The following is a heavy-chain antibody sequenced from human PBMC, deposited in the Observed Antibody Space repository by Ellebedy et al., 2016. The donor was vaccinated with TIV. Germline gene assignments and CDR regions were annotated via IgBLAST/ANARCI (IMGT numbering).Heavy chain of an antibody. Sequence: GESLKISCAASGITVSTNYMSWVRQAPGRGLDWVSIIYSGGGTYYADSVKGRFTISRDNSKNTLYLQMNSLRAEDTAVYYCASRPNGDFHFLDYWGQGTLVTVSS. J-gene: IGHJ4*02. CDR2: IYSGGGT. CDR1: GITVSTNY. CDR3: ASRPNGDFHFLDY. V-gene: IGHV3-66*01. D-gene: IGHD4-17*01.